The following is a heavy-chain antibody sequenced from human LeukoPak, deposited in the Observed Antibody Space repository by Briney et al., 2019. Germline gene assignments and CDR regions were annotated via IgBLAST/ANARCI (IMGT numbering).Heavy chain of an antibody. V-gene: IGHV3-23*01. CDR3: SKAYSSSWYVRLFDY. J-gene: IGHJ4*02. Sequence: GGSVRLLCAASGFTFSSYAMRWVRQAPGKGVEWVSAISGSGGSTYYADSVKGRFTISRDNSKNTLYLQMNSLRAEDTAVYYCSKAYSSSWYVRLFDYWGQGTLVTVSS. D-gene: IGHD6-13*01. CDR2: ISGSGGST. CDR1: GFTFSSYA.